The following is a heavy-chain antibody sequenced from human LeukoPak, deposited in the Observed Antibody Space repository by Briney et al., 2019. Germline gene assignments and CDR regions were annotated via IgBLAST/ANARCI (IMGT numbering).Heavy chain of an antibody. V-gene: IGHV1-18*01. Sequence: ASVKVSCKASGYSFSNYVFNWVRQAPGQGREWMGWIGAYNGNTNYAQKFQDRVTMTTDTSTSTAYMELRSLRSDDTAVYYCARVGYGGNFFDYWGQGTLVTVSS. CDR2: IGAYNGNT. CDR3: ARVGYGGNFFDY. CDR1: GYSFSNYV. D-gene: IGHD4-23*01. J-gene: IGHJ4*02.